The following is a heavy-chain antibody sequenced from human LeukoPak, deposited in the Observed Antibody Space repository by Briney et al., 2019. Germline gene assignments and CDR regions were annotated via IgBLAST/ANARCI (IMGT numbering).Heavy chain of an antibody. D-gene: IGHD2-15*01. CDR3: ARLKIGGVAATYYFDY. V-gene: IGHV4-59*08. CDR2: ISYSGST. Sequence: SETLSLTCTVAGGSINSYYWSWIRQPPGKGLDWIGYISYSGSTNYNPSLKSRVTISVDTSKNQFSLKLSSVTAADTAVYYCARLKIGGVAATYYFDYWGQGTLVTVSS. J-gene: IGHJ4*02. CDR1: GGSINSYY.